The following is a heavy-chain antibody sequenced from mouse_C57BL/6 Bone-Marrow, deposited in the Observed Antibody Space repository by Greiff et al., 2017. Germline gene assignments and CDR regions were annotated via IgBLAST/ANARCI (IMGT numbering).Heavy chain of an antibody. CDR2: IDPSDSYT. CDR1: GYTFTSYW. Sequence: QVQLQQPGAELVMPGASVKLSCKASGYTFTSYWMHWVKQRPGQGLEWIGEIDPSDSYTNYNQKFKGKSTLTVDKSSSTAYMQLSSLTSEDSAVSYCAREDYYGSSWYFDVWGTGTTVTVSS. J-gene: IGHJ1*03. CDR3: AREDYYGSSWYFDV. D-gene: IGHD1-1*01. V-gene: IGHV1-69*01.